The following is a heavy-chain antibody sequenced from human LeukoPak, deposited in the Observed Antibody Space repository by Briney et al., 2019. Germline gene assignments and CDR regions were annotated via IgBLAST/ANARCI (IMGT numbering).Heavy chain of an antibody. V-gene: IGHV3-21*01. D-gene: IGHD3-3*01. CDR2: ISSSSSYI. J-gene: IGHJ6*03. CDR1: GFTFSSYS. CDR3: ARDLDRYDFWSGNWAPYYYYMDV. Sequence: GGSLRLSCAASGFTFSSYSMNWVRQAPGKGLEGVSSISSSSSYIYYADSVKGRFTISRDNAKNSLYLQMNSLRAEDTAVYYCARDLDRYDFWSGNWAPYYYYMDVWGKGTTVTVSS.